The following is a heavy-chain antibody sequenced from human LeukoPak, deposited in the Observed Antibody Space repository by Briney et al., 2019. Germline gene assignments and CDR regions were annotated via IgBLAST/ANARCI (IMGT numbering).Heavy chain of an antibody. V-gene: IGHV3-11*04. Sequence: LSLTXAVYGGSFSDYYMSWIRQAPGKGLEWVSYISSSGSTIYYADSVKGRFTISRDNAKNSLYLQMNSLRAEDTAVYYCARDLGYSSGWVYFDYWGPGTLVTVSS. CDR1: GGSFSDYY. CDR3: ARDLGYSSGWVYFDY. D-gene: IGHD6-19*01. CDR2: ISSSGSTI. J-gene: IGHJ4*02.